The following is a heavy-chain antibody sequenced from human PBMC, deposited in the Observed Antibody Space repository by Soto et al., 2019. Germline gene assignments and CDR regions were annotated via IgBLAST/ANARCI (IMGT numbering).Heavy chain of an antibody. V-gene: IGHV1-8*01. D-gene: IGHD3-3*01. CDR1: GYTFTSYD. CDR2: MNPNSGNT. Sequence: QVQLVQSGAEVKKPGASVRVSCKASGYTFTSYDINWVRQATGQGLEWMGWMNPNSGNTGYAQKFQGRVTMTRNTSISTAYMELSSLRSEDTAVYYCARGVGDYDFWSGNGWFDPWGQGTLVTVSS. J-gene: IGHJ5*02. CDR3: ARGVGDYDFWSGNGWFDP.